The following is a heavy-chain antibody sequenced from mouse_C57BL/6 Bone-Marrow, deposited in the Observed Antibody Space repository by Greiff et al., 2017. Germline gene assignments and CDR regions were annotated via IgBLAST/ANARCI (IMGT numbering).Heavy chain of an antibody. Sequence: EVKLQQSGPVLVKPGASVKMSCKASGYTFTDYYMNWVKQSHGKSLEWIGVINPYNGGTSYNQKFKGKATLTVDKSSSTAYMELNSLTSEDSAVYYCARGGITTLFDYWGQGTTLTVSS. D-gene: IGHD1-1*01. CDR1: GYTFTDYY. J-gene: IGHJ2*01. CDR3: ARGGITTLFDY. V-gene: IGHV1-19*01. CDR2: INPYNGGT.